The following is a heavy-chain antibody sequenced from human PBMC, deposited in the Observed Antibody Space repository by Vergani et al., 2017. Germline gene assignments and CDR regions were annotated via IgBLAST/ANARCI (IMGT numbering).Heavy chain of an antibody. CDR1: GFSFPGYA. Sequence: EVQLLESGGGLVQPGGSLRLSCEASGFSFPGYAMSWVRQAPGKGLEWVSSVSWNSGAVDYADSVRGRFTISRDNAKNSLFLEMDSLRLEDTAFYYCAKGLGSSWFPFDHWGQGTLVTVSS. CDR3: AKGLGSSWFPFDH. D-gene: IGHD6-13*01. V-gene: IGHV3-9*01. J-gene: IGHJ4*02. CDR2: VSWNSGAV.